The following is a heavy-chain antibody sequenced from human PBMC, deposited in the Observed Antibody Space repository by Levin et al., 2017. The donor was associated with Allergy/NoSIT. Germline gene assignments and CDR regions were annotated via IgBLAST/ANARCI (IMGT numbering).Heavy chain of an antibody. Sequence: GGSLRLSCAASGFTFSSYAMHWVRQAPGKGLEWVAVISYDGSNKYYADSVKGRFTISRDNSKNTLYLQMNSLRAEDTAVYYCARDGGSGYWFDPWGQGTLVTVSS. CDR3: ARDGGSGYWFDP. V-gene: IGHV3-30-3*01. CDR1: GFTFSSYA. CDR2: ISYDGSNK. J-gene: IGHJ5*02. D-gene: IGHD2-15*01.